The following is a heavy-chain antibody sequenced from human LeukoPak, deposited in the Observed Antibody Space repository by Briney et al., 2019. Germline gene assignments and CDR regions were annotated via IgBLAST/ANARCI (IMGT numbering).Heavy chain of an antibody. CDR1: GGSISSYY. D-gene: IGHD3/OR15-3a*01. V-gene: IGHV4-59*08. J-gene: IGHJ4*02. CDR2: IYYSGST. CDR3: ARQTGSGLFILP. Sequence: SETLSLTCTVSGGSISSYYWSWIRQPPGKGLEWIGYIYYSGSTSYNPSLKSRVTISIDKSKNRFSLKLTSVTAADTAVYYCARQTGSGLFILPGGQGTLVTVSS.